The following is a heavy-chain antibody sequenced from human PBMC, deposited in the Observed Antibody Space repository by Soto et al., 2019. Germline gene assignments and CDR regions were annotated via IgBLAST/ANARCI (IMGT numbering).Heavy chain of an antibody. D-gene: IGHD3-10*01. Sequence: EVQLLESGGGLVQVGGSLRLSCVGSGFGFDSYAMSWVRQAPGKGLEWVSGIGSSGGAIVYADSVRGRFTISRDNSRNALYLHMNSLRAGDTGVYYCAKSLWFGESSHYFDYWGQGTLVTVSS. CDR1: GFGFDSYA. CDR3: AKSLWFGESSHYFDY. V-gene: IGHV3-23*01. J-gene: IGHJ4*02. CDR2: IGSSGGAI.